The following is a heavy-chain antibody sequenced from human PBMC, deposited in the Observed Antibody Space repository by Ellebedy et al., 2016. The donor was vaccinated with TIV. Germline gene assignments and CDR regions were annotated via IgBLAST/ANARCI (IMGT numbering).Heavy chain of an antibody. J-gene: IGHJ4*02. CDR1: GFTFSSYV. CDR3: AKCIAAAGTNF. D-gene: IGHD6-13*01. Sequence: GGSLRLXXAASGFTFSSYVMNWVRQAPGKGLEWVSVISGSGGSTYYADSVKGRFTISRDNSKNTVYLQMNSLRVEDTAVYYCAKCIAAAGTNFWGQGTLVTVSS. V-gene: IGHV3-23*01. CDR2: ISGSGGST.